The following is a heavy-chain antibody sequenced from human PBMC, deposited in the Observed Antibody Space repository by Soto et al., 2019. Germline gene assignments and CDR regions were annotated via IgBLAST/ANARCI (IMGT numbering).Heavy chain of an antibody. CDR1: GLSFSNAW. V-gene: IGHV3-15*01. CDR3: TTAHPRGPDY. J-gene: IGHJ4*02. Sequence: GGSLRLSCAASGLSFSNAWMNWVRQAPGKGLEWVGQIRSKTDGGTIFYPAPVKDRFIISRDDSRNTLYLQMNSLKTEDTAVYCCTTAHPRGPDYWGQGTLVTVSS. CDR2: IRSKTDGGTI. D-gene: IGHD5-12*01.